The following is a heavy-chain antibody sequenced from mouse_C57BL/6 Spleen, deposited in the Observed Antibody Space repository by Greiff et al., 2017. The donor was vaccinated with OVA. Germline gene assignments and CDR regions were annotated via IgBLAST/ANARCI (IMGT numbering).Heavy chain of an antibody. J-gene: IGHJ2*01. CDR2: IYPGDGDT. CDR1: GYAFSSSW. V-gene: IGHV1-82*01. Sequence: VQVVESGPELVKPGASVKISCKASGYAFSSSWMNWVKQRPGKGLEWIGRIYPGDGDTNYNGKFKGKATLTADKSSSTAYMQLSSLTSEDSAVYFCARRTTVVYFDYWGQGTTLTVSS. D-gene: IGHD1-1*01. CDR3: ARRTTVVYFDY.